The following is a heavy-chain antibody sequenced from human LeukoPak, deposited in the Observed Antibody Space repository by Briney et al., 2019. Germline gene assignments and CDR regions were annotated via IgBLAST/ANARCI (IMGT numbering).Heavy chain of an antibody. J-gene: IGHJ4*02. V-gene: IGHV4-39*01. D-gene: IGHD4-17*01. Sequence: SETLSLTCTVSGGSISSSSYYWGWIRQPPGKGLEWIGSIYYSGSTYYNPSLKSRVTISVNTSKNQFSLKLSSVTAADTAVYYCARPYGAAGLDWGQGTLVTVSS. CDR3: ARPYGAAGLD. CDR1: GGSISSSSYY. CDR2: IYYSGST.